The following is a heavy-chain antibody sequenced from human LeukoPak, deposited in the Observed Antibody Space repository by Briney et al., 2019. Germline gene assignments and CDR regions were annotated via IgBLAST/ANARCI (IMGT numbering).Heavy chain of an antibody. CDR3: ARDAPIAVAGLDRYAFDI. Sequence: SGGSLRLSCAASGFTFSTYNMNWVRQAPGKGLEWVSSISGSDSSIYYADSVKGRFTISRDNAKNSLYLQMSSLRAEDTAVYYCARDAPIAVAGLDRYAFDIWGQGTMVTVSS. CDR2: ISGSDSSI. CDR1: GFTFSTYN. V-gene: IGHV3-21*06. D-gene: IGHD6-19*01. J-gene: IGHJ3*02.